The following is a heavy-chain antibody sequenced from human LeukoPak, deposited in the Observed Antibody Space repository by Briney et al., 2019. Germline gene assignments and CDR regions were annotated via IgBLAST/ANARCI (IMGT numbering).Heavy chain of an antibody. D-gene: IGHD4-17*01. CDR1: GYTFTGYY. Sequence: GASVKVSCKASGYTFTGYYMHWVRQAPGQGLEWMGWINPNSGGTNYAQKFQGRVTMTRDTSISTAYMELSRLRSDDTAVYYCARGEGYGDYSHPPHDAFDIWGQGTMVTVSS. CDR2: INPNSGGT. V-gene: IGHV1-2*02. J-gene: IGHJ3*02. CDR3: ARGEGYGDYSHPPHDAFDI.